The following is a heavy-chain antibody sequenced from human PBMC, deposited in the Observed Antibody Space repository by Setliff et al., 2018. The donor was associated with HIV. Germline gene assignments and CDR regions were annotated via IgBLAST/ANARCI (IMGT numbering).Heavy chain of an antibody. CDR1: GFTFETYT. CDR2: INKRSDYI. V-gene: IGHV3-21*04. Sequence: GGSLRLSCVGSGFTFETYTINCVRLAPGKGLEWVASINKRSDYIYYADAVKGRFIISRDNAKNSVFLQMNSLRGEDTAVYYCARASSFLRHYDYWGQGTLVTVSS. CDR3: ARASSFLRHYDY. D-gene: IGHD3-3*01. J-gene: IGHJ4*02.